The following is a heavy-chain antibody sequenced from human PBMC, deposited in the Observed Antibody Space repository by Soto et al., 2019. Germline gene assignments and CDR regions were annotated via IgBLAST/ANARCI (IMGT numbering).Heavy chain of an antibody. Sequence: QVHLVQSGAEMKKPGSSVKVSCKVSGGDLRNSGISWVRQAPGQGLEWMGGIFPLLAMVDYSQKFQGRVTITADESTNPADMDLGSLRAEDTAVYYCANEGGAGFKSWGQGTLVIVSS. CDR1: GGDLRNSG. J-gene: IGHJ4*02. CDR2: IFPLLAMV. D-gene: IGHD1-26*01. CDR3: ANEGGAGFKS. V-gene: IGHV1-69*04.